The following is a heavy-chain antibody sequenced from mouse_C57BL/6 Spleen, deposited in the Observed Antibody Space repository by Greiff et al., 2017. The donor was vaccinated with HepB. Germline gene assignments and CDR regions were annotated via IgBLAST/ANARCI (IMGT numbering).Heavy chain of an antibody. CDR2: INPSTGGT. D-gene: IGHD2-4*01. Sequence: VQLQQSGPELVKPGASVKISCKASGYSFTGYYMNWVKQSPEKSLEWIGEINPSTGGTTYNQKFKAKATLTVDKSSSTAYMQLKSLTSEDSAVYYCARRSIYYDYDAAWFAYWGQGTLVTVSA. CDR3: ARRSIYYDYDAAWFAY. V-gene: IGHV1-42*01. CDR1: GYSFTGYY. J-gene: IGHJ3*01.